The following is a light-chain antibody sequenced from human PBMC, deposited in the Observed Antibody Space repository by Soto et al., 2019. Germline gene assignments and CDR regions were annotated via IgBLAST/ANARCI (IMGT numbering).Light chain of an antibody. CDR3: QQYNNWPSWT. Sequence: EIVMTQSPATLSVSPGERATLSCRASQGVSSNLAWYRQKPGQAPRLLISGASTRATGIPARFSGSGSGTDFTLTISSLQSEDSAVYYCQQYNNWPSWTFGQGTKV. V-gene: IGKV3-15*01. CDR2: GAS. CDR1: QGVSSN. J-gene: IGKJ1*01.